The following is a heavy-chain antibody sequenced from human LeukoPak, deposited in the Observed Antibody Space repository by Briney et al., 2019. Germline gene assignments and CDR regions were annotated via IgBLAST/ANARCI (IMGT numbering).Heavy chain of an antibody. J-gene: IGHJ4*02. CDR1: GFTFSSYA. Sequence: GGSLRLSCVASGFTFSSYAMHWVRQAPGKGLEYVSAISSNGGSTYYANSVKGRFTISRDNSKNTLYLQMGSLRAEDMAVYYCARGVSSSSSSRGDYWGQGTLVTVSS. CDR3: ARGVSSSSSSRGDY. V-gene: IGHV3-64*01. CDR2: ISSNGGST. D-gene: IGHD6-6*01.